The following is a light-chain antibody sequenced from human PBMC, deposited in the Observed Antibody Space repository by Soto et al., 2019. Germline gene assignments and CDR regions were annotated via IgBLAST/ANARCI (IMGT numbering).Light chain of an antibody. CDR3: QQRSNWPQT. CDR2: DAT. Sequence: IQMTQSPSTLSASVGDRVTITCRASHNIERWMAWYQQKRGRAPSLLIFDATTLHSGVPSRFSGGGSGTEFTLTINGLQPDDFATYYCQQRSNWPQTFGQGTKVDIK. CDR1: HNIERW. J-gene: IGKJ1*01. V-gene: IGKV1-5*01.